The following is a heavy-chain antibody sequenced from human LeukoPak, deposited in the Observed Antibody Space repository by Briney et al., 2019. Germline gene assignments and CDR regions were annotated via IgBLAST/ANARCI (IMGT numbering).Heavy chain of an antibody. CDR3: ASGGSGWYYYYMDV. D-gene: IGHD6-19*01. Sequence: GGSLRLSCAASGFSFSAYSMIWVRQAPGKGLEWVSSISSSSSYIYYADSVKGRFTISRDNAKNSLYLQMNSLRAEDTAVYYCASGGSGWYYYYMDVWGKGTTVTISS. CDR1: GFSFSAYS. V-gene: IGHV3-21*01. J-gene: IGHJ6*03. CDR2: ISSSSSYI.